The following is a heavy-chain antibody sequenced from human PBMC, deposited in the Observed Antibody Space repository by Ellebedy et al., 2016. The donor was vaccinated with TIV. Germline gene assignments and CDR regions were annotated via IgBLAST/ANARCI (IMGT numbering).Heavy chain of an antibody. CDR2: IYSDGKT. V-gene: IGHV3-53*01. J-gene: IGHJ4*02. Sequence: GGSLRLSXAASGLTVSTNYMNWVRQAPGKGLEWVSVIYSDGKTFYADSVKGRFTVSRDTSRNTLYLQMNGLTPDDTAVYYCARDRTNWGFLDSWGQGTLVTVSS. D-gene: IGHD7-27*01. CDR1: GLTVSTNY. CDR3: ARDRTNWGFLDS.